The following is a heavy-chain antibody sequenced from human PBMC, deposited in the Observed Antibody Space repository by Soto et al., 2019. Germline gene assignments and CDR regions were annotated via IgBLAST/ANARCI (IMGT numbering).Heavy chain of an antibody. CDR1: GFTFSSYA. J-gene: IGHJ4*02. CDR2: ISGSGGST. D-gene: IGHD3-3*01. Sequence: GGSLRLSCAASGFTFSSYAMSWVRQAPGKGLEWVSAISGSGGSTYYADSVKGRFTISRDNSKNTLYLQMNSLRAEDTAVYYCAKDGHNGAFWSGYPFDCWGQGTLVTVSS. V-gene: IGHV3-23*01. CDR3: AKDGHNGAFWSGYPFDC.